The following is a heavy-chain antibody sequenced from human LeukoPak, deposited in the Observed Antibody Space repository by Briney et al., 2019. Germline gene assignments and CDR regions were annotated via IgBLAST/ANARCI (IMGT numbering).Heavy chain of an antibody. Sequence: GASVKVSCKASGYTFTSYDINWVRQATGQGLGWMGWMNPNSGNTGYAQKFQGRVTITRNTSISTAYMELSSLRSEDTAVYYCARGLTYYDFWSGHDAFDIWGQGAMVTVSS. J-gene: IGHJ3*02. D-gene: IGHD3-3*01. CDR1: GYTFTSYD. CDR2: MNPNSGNT. CDR3: ARGLTYYDFWSGHDAFDI. V-gene: IGHV1-8*03.